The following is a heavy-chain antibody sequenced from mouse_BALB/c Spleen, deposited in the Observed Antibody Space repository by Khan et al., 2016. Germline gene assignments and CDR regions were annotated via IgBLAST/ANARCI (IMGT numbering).Heavy chain of an antibody. J-gene: IGHJ1*01. CDR1: GFTFSDYY. CDR2: ISDGCSYT. V-gene: IGHV5-4*02. Sequence: EVELVESGGGLVKPGGSLKLSCAASGFTFSDYYLYWVRQSPEKSLEWVATISDGCSYTYYPDSVKGRFTISRDHAKTYLYLHMSRRMSEDIVMYYCASDLNWYFNIWGAETTVTVSS. CDR3: ASDLNWYFNI.